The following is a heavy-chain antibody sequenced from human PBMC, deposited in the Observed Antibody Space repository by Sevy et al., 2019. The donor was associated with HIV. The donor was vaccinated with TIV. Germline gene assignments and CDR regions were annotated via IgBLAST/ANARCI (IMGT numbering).Heavy chain of an antibody. V-gene: IGHV4-61*01. J-gene: IGHJ6*02. Sequence: SETLSLTCTVSGGSVSSGSYYWSWIRQPPGKGLEWIGYIYYSGSTNYNPSLKSRVTISVDTSKNQFSLKLSSVTAAETAVYYCAGGTYYYYYGMDVWGQGTTVTVSS. CDR2: IYYSGST. D-gene: IGHD1-1*01. CDR3: AGGTYYYYYGMDV. CDR1: GGSVSSGSYY.